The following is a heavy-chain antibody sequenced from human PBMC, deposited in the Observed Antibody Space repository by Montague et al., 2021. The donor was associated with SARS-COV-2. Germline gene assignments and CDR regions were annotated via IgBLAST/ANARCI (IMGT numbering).Heavy chain of an antibody. Sequence: SLRLSCAASGFHFGVYEMSWFRQTPGKGLEWVSYINGGSSVMYYADSVMGRFTISRDNAESSLYLQMNSLRAEDTAVYYCAPAVPVADDSWGQGTLVTVSS. CDR2: INGGSSVM. D-gene: IGHD2-2*01. CDR3: APAVPVADDS. J-gene: IGHJ5*02. CDR1: GFHFGVYE. V-gene: IGHV3-48*03.